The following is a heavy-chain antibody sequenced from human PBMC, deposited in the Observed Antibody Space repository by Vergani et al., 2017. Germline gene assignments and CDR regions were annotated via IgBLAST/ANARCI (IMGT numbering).Heavy chain of an antibody. CDR3: ARVGTRSNRDYFDV. J-gene: IGHJ4*02. V-gene: IGHV1-2*02. D-gene: IGHD1-14*01. CDR1: GYTFTDYF. CDR2: INPNSGGT. Sequence: QVQLVQAGAEVKKPGASVKVSCKASGYTFTDYFMHWVRQAPGQGLEWMGWINPNSGGTNYAQKFQGRVTMTRDTSISTAYMELSNLRSYDTAVYYCARVGTRSNRDYFDVWGQGTLVTVSS.